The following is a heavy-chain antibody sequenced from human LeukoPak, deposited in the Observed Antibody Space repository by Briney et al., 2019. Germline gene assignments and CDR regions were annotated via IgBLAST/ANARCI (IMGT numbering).Heavy chain of an antibody. CDR1: GFTFSSYA. Sequence: PGGSLRLSCAASGFTFSSYAMHWVRQAPGKGLEWAAVISYDGNNKYYADSVKGRFTISRDNSKNTLYLQMSSLRVEDTAVYYCASSRSGWIYFDYWGQGTLVTVSS. D-gene: IGHD6-19*01. V-gene: IGHV3-30*15. CDR2: ISYDGNNK. CDR3: ASSRSGWIYFDY. J-gene: IGHJ4*02.